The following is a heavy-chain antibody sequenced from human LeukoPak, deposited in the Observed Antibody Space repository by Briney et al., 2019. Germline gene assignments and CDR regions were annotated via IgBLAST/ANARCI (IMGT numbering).Heavy chain of an antibody. CDR2: IWYDGSNE. CDR1: GFAFSSYG. J-gene: IGHJ4*02. Sequence: GGSLRLSCAASGFAFSSYGMNWVRQVPGKGLEWVAVIWYDGSNEYYADSVKGRFTISRDNSKNTVYLQMSSLRAEDTALYYCARAPTGYNYGYGSEPCFDYWGQGSLVTVSS. V-gene: IGHV3-33*01. D-gene: IGHD5-18*01. CDR3: ARAPTGYNYGYGSEPCFDY.